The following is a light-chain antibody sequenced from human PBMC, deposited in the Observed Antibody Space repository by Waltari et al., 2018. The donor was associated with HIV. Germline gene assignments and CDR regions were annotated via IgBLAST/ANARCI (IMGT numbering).Light chain of an antibody. CDR2: RGN. J-gene: IGLJ3*02. V-gene: IGLV1-47*01. CDR1: SSNIGSNY. Sequence: QSVLTQPPSASGTPGQRVTISCSGSSSNIGSNYVYWYQQLPGTAPKLLIYRGNRWPSGVPDRFSGSKSSTSASLAISGLRSEDEADYYCAAWDDSLSGPVFGGGTKLTVL. CDR3: AAWDDSLSGPV.